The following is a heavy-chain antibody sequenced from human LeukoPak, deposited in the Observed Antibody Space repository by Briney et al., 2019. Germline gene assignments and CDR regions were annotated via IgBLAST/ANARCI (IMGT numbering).Heavy chain of an antibody. V-gene: IGHV5-51*01. D-gene: IGHD4-23*01. CDR2: IYPGDSDA. CDR1: GYSFTNYW. CDR3: ARRSDYGGRKDKFEY. Sequence: GESLKISCKGSGYSFTNYWIGWVRQMPGKGLEWMGIIYPGDSDARYSPSFQGQVTISADKSISTAYLQWSSLKASDTAMYYCARRSDYGGRKDKFEYWGQGTLVTVSS. J-gene: IGHJ4*02.